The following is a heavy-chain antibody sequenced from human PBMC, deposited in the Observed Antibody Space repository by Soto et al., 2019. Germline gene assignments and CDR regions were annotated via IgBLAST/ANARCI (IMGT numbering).Heavy chain of an antibody. CDR2: IRNQSYQETT. V-gene: IGHV3-49*04. Sequence: PGGSLRLSCTGSGFPFDDFAINWVRQAPGKGLEWVGLIRNQSYQETTEYAAAVKGRFTISRDDSKSIAYLQMNSLKTEDTAVYYCTRFPLLTIFGVVITGYYYGMDVWGQGTTVTVSS. D-gene: IGHD3-3*01. CDR3: TRFPLLTIFGVVITGYYYGMDV. J-gene: IGHJ6*02. CDR1: GFPFDDFA.